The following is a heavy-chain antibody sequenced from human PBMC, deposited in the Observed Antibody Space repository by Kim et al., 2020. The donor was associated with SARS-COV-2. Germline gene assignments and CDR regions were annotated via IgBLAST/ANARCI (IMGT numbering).Heavy chain of an antibody. CDR3: VRAYDY. J-gene: IGHJ4*02. CDR2: INMDGSTT. V-gene: IGHV3-74*01. CDR1: GFTFNNYW. Sequence: GGSLRLSCAASGFTFNNYWMHWVRQAPGKGLVWVSRINMDGSTTSYADSVKGRFTISRDNAKNTLYLQMNSLRAEDTAVNYCVRAYDYWGQGTLVTVSS.